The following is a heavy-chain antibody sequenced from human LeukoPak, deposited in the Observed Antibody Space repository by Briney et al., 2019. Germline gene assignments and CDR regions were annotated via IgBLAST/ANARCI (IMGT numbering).Heavy chain of an antibody. V-gene: IGHV4-39*01. D-gene: IGHD5-18*01. CDR2: IYYSGST. J-gene: IGHJ4*02. Sequence: SETLSLTCTVSGDSISSSISYWGWIRQPPGKGLEWIGSIYYSGSTHYNPSLKSRVIISVDTSKNQFSLRLSSVTAADTAVYYCARNHTHEGYGYYFDYWGQGTLITVSS. CDR1: GDSISSSISY. CDR3: ARNHTHEGYGYYFDY.